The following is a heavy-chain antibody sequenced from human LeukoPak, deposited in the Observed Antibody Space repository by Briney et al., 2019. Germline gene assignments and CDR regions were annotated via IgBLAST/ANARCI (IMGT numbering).Heavy chain of an antibody. J-gene: IGHJ6*03. D-gene: IGHD3-10*01. V-gene: IGHV3-7*01. CDR1: GFTFSNYW. CDR3: ARSRYYGSGSYYYYYYYMDV. CDR2: IKQDGSDK. Sequence: GGSLRLSCAASGFTFSNYWMSWVRQAPGKGLEWVANIKQDGSDKYYVDSVKGRFTISRDNAKNSLYPQMNSLRAEDTAVYYCARSRYYGSGSYYYYYYYMDVWGKGTTVTVSS.